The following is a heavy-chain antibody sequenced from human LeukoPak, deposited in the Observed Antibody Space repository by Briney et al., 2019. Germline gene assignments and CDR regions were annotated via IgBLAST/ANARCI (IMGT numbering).Heavy chain of an antibody. J-gene: IGHJ5*02. Sequence: SETLSLTCTVSGGSISSSSYYWGWIRQPPGKGLEWIGSIYYSGSTYYNPSLKSRVTISVDTSKNQFSLNLSSLTAADPAVYYXARSYYXXXXXXYXNWXDPXGQGTLVTVXX. D-gene: IGHD3-3*01. V-gene: IGHV4-39*07. CDR2: IYYSGST. CDR1: GGSISSSSYY. CDR3: ARSYYXXXXXXYXNWXDP.